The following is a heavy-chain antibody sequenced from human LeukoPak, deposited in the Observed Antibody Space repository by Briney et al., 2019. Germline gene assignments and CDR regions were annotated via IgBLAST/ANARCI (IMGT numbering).Heavy chain of an antibody. J-gene: IGHJ4*02. CDR3: ARANDLIDY. Sequence: GGSLRLSCAASGFTFSDYYMSWIRQAPGKGLEWVSYISDSSSYTNYADSVKGRFTISRDNAKNSLYLQMNSLSAEDTAVYHCARANDLIDYWGQGTLVTVSS. CDR2: ISDSSSYT. CDR1: GFTFSDYY. V-gene: IGHV3-11*05.